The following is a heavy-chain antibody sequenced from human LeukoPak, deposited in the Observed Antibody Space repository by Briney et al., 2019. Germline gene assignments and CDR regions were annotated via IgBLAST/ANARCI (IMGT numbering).Heavy chain of an antibody. D-gene: IGHD4-17*01. CDR2: INPKTGGT. V-gene: IGHV1-2*02. CDR3: TRAFEYGWFDP. CDR1: GCTFSDYF. Sequence: ASVKVSCKASGCTFSDYFMHWVRQAPGQGLEWMGWINPKTGGTTYAQKFQGRVTMTRDMSITTAYMDLSRLRSDDTAVYYCTRAFEYGWFDPWGQGTLVIVPS. J-gene: IGHJ5*02.